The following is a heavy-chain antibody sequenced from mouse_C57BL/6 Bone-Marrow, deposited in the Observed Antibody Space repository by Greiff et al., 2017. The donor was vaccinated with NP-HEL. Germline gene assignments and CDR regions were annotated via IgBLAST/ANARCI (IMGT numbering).Heavy chain of an antibody. CDR1: GYAFSSSW. CDR3: ATLTTVVGEDAMDY. D-gene: IGHD1-1*01. J-gene: IGHJ4*01. V-gene: IGHV1-82*01. CDR2: IYPGDGDT. Sequence: VKLMESGPELVKPGASVKISCKASGYAFSSSWMNWVKQRPGKGLEWIGRIYPGDGDTNYNGKFKGKATLTADKSSSTAYMQLSSLTSEDSAVYFCATLTTVVGEDAMDYWGQGTSVTVSS.